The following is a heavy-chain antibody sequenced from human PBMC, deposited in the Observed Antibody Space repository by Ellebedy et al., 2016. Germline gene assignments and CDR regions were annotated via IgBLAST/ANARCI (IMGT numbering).Heavy chain of an antibody. CDR1: GGSFSGYY. Sequence: SQTLSLTCXVYGGSFSGYYWSWIRQPPGKGLEWIGEINHSGSTNYNPSLKSRVTISVDTSKNQFSLKLSSVTAADTAVYYCARVKGVVIIWAYYMDVWGKGTTVTVSS. V-gene: IGHV4-34*01. CDR3: ARVKGVVIIWAYYMDV. J-gene: IGHJ6*03. D-gene: IGHD3-3*01. CDR2: INHSGST.